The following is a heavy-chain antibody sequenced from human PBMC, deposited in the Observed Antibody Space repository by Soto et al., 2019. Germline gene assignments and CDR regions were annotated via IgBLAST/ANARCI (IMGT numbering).Heavy chain of an antibody. V-gene: IGHV4-59*01. D-gene: IGHD4-17*01. CDR1: GGSISSYY. CDR3: ARGSHGDIYYYYYMDV. Sequence: SKTLSLTCTVCGGSISSYYWSWIRQPPGKGLEWIGYIYYSGSTNYNPSLKSRVTISVDTSKNQFSLKLSSVTAADTAVYYCARGSHGDIYYYYYMDVRGKGTTVTVSS. CDR2: IYYSGST. J-gene: IGHJ6*03.